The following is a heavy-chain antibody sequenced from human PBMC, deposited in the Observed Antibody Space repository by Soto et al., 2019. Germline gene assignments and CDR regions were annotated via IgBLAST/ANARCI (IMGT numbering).Heavy chain of an antibody. Sequence: SETLSLTCTVSGGSISSYYWSWIRQPPGKGLEWIGYIYYSGSTNYNPSLKSRVTISVDTSKNQFSLKLSSVTAADTAVYYCARAKAVAGPYYWGQGTLVTVSS. CDR2: IYYSGST. J-gene: IGHJ4*02. V-gene: IGHV4-59*08. D-gene: IGHD6-19*01. CDR1: GGSISSYY. CDR3: ARAKAVAGPYY.